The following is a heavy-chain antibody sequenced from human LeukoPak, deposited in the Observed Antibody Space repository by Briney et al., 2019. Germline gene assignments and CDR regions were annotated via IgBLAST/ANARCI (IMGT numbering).Heavy chain of an antibody. CDR3: AKAPGELLDFYFDY. D-gene: IGHD1-26*01. CDR2: TSSRRVYI. V-gene: IGHV3-21*04. Sequence: GGSLRLSCATSGFSISEYSVNWVRQAPEKGLEWVSATSSRRVYIFYADSVKGRFTISRDNAKNSLYLQMNSLRAEDMALYYCAKAPGELLDFYFDYWGQGTLVTVSS. J-gene: IGHJ4*02. CDR1: GFSISEYS.